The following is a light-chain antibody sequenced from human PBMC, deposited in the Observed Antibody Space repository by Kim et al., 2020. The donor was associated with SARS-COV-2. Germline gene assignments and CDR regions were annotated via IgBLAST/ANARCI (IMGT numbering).Light chain of an antibody. V-gene: IGKV1-27*01. CDR1: PDIGKY. Sequence: GDRVTITCRASPDIGKYLAWYQQKPGKVPKLLIYGASALHSGVPSRFSGSGSGTDFSLTINSLQPEDVATYYCQKYNGAPFTFGQGTKL. CDR3: QKYNGAPFT. CDR2: GAS. J-gene: IGKJ2*01.